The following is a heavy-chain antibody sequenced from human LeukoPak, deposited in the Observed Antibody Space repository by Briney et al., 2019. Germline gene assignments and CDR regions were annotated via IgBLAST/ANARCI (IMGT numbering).Heavy chain of an antibody. D-gene: IGHD3-9*01. V-gene: IGHV3-11*04. CDR3: ARVFLTGYYNWFDP. CDR1: GFTFSDYY. J-gene: IGHJ5*02. CDR2: ISSSGSTI. Sequence: GGSLRLSCAASGFTFSDYYMSWIRQAPGKGLEWVSYISSSGSTINYADSVKGRFTISRDNAKNSLYLQMNSLRAEDTAVYYCARVFLTGYYNWFDPWGQGTLVTVSS.